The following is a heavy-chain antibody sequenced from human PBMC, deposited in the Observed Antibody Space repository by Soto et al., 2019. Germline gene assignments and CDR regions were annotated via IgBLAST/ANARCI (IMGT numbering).Heavy chain of an antibody. CDR3: ASHPSDFWFDP. Sequence: SETLSLTCSVSGGSISSSSYFWGWIRQPPGKGLEWIGSIYYSGSTYYNPSLKSRVTVSVDTSKNQFSLKLSSVTAADTAVYYCASHPSDFWFDPRGQGTPVTGSA. J-gene: IGHJ5*02. CDR2: IYYSGST. CDR1: GGSISSSSYF. V-gene: IGHV4-39*01. D-gene: IGHD2-21*02.